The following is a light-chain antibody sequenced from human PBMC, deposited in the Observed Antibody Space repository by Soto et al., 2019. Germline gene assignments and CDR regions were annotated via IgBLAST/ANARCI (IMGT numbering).Light chain of an antibody. CDR2: GAS. Sequence: TRSSPSHQSVSSNLAWYQQKPGQAPRLLIYGASTRATGIPARFSGSGSGTEFTLTISCLQSEDFAVYFRQKYNHWPLTWKFAQGTKVDIK. CDR1: QSVSSN. J-gene: IGKJ1*01. V-gene: IGKV3-15*01. CDR3: QKYNHWPLTWK.